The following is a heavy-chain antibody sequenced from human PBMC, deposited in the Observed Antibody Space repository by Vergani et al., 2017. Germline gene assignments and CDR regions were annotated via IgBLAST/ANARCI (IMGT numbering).Heavy chain of an antibody. CDR3: ARHVPSMYSSSGPFDY. D-gene: IGHD6-6*01. J-gene: IGHJ4*02. CDR1: GYSFTSYW. CDR2: IYPGDSDT. V-gene: IGHV5-51*01. Sequence: EVQLVPSGAEVKKPGESLKISCKGSGYSFTSYWIGWVRQMPGKGLEWMGIIYPGDSDTRYSPSFQGQVTISADKSISTAYLQWSSLKASDTAMYYCARHVPSMYSSSGPFDYWGQGTLVTVSS.